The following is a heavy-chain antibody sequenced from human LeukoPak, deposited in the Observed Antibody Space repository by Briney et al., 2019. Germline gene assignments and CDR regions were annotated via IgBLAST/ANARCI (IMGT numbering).Heavy chain of an antibody. CDR3: ARGSPQLGYCSSTSCYFADHNWFDP. J-gene: IGHJ5*02. CDR1: GGSISSYY. Sequence: SETLSLTCTVSGGSISSYYWSWIRQPAGKGLEWIGRIYTSGSTNYNPSLKNRVTMSVDTSKNQFSLKLSSVTAADTAVYYCARGSPQLGYCSSTSCYFADHNWFDPWGQGTLVTVSS. CDR2: IYTSGST. V-gene: IGHV4-4*07. D-gene: IGHD2-2*01.